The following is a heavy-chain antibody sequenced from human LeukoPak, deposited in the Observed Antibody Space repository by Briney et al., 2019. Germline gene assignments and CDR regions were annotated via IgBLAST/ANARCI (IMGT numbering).Heavy chain of an antibody. J-gene: IGHJ4*02. CDR1: GFTLSSYS. D-gene: IGHD5-24*01. CDR3: AREGGDNGYHEGFDY. Sequence: PGGSLRLSCAASGFTLSSYSMNWVPQAPGKGLEWVSSFGCNSRSIYYADSVKGRFTISRDNAKNSVYLQMSSLRGEDTAVYYCAREGGDNGYHEGFDYWGQGTLVTVSS. V-gene: IGHV3-21*01. CDR2: FGCNSRSI.